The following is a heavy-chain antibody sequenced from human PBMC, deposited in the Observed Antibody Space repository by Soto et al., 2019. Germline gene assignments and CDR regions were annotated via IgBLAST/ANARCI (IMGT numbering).Heavy chain of an antibody. D-gene: IGHD6-6*01. CDR2: INPSGGST. J-gene: IGHJ4*02. Sequence: VKVSCKASGYTFTSYYMHWVRQAPGQGLEWMGIINPSGGSTSYAQKFQGRVTMTRDTSTSTVYMELSSLRSEDTAVYYCARDNSIAARPDYCFDYWGQGTLVTVSS. V-gene: IGHV1-46*01. CDR1: GYTFTSYY. CDR3: ARDNSIAARPDYCFDY.